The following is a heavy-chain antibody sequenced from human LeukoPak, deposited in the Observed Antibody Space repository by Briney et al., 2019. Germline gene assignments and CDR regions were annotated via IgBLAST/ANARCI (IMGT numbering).Heavy chain of an antibody. CDR2: IYHSGST. J-gene: IGHJ5*02. CDR1: GFTFSSYA. CDR3: ARNIVVVPAAIGQDNWFDP. V-gene: IGHV4-38-2*01. D-gene: IGHD2-2*02. Sequence: GSLRLSCAASGFTFSSYAMSWIRQPPGKGLEWLGSIYHSGSTYYNPSLKSRVTISVDTSKNQFSLKLSSVTAADTAVYYCARNIVVVPAAIGQDNWFDPWGQGTLVTGSS.